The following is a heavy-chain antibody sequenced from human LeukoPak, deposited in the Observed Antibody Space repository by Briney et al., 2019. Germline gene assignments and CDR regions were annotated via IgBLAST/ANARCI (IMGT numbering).Heavy chain of an antibody. CDR1: GYTFTSYY. D-gene: IGHD3-22*01. J-gene: IGHJ3*02. Sequence: ASVKVSCKASGYTFTSYYMHWVRQAPGQGLEWMGIINPSGGSTSYAQKFQGRVTMTRDTSTSTAYMELRSLRSDDTAVYYCARRSYYYDSSGYYYESAFDIWGQGTMVTVSS. V-gene: IGHV1-46*01. CDR3: ARRSYYYDSSGYYYESAFDI. CDR2: INPSGGST.